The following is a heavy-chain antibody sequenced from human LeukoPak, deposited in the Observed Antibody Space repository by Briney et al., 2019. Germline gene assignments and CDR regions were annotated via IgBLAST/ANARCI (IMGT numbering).Heavy chain of an antibody. CDR3: ARDSAEILRFLEWFPDY. D-gene: IGHD3-3*01. Sequence: ASVKVSCKASGYTFTGYYMHWVRQAPGQGLEWMGWINPNSGGTNYAQKFQGRVTMTRDTSISTAYMELSRLRSDDTAVYYCARDSAEILRFLEWFPDYWGQGTLVTVSS. J-gene: IGHJ4*02. CDR2: INPNSGGT. CDR1: GYTFTGYY. V-gene: IGHV1-2*02.